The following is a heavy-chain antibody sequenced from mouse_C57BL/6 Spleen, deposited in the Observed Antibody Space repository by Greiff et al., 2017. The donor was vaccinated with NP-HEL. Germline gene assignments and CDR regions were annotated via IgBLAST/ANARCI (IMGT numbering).Heavy chain of an antibody. D-gene: IGHD1-1*01. CDR2: IYPGHSDT. Sequence: EVQLQQSGTVLARPGASVKMSCKTSGYTFTSYWMHWVKQRPGQGLEWIGAIYPGHSDTSYNQKFKGKAKLTAVTSASTAYMELSSMTNEDSAVDYCTRSRVRSSYAMDYWGQGTTVTVSS. J-gene: IGHJ4*01. V-gene: IGHV1-5*01. CDR3: TRSRVRSSYAMDY. CDR1: GYTFTSYW.